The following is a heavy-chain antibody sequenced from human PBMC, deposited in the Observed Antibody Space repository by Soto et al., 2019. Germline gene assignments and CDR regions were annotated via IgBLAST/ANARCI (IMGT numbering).Heavy chain of an antibody. CDR2: IYYSGST. Sequence: PSETLSLTCTVSGGSISSYYWSWIRQPPGKGLEWIGYIYYSGSTNYNPSLKSRVTISVDTSKNQFSLKLSSVTAADTAVYYCSRLFDFWSGYSERLFYFDYWGQGTLVTVSS. J-gene: IGHJ4*02. CDR1: GGSISSYY. D-gene: IGHD3-3*01. CDR3: SRLFDFWSGYSERLFYFDY. V-gene: IGHV4-59*08.